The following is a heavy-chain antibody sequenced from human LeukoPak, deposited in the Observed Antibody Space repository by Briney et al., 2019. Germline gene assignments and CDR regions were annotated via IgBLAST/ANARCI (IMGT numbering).Heavy chain of an antibody. V-gene: IGHV4-34*01. J-gene: IGHJ4*02. CDR1: GGSFSGYY. D-gene: IGHD3-16*01. CDR3: ARGRGFDY. CDR2: IYHSGST. Sequence: SETLSLTCAVYGGSFSGYYWSWIRQPPGKGLEWIGSIYHSGSTYYNPSLKSRVTIPVDTSKNQFSLKLSSVTAADTAVYYCARGRGFDYWGQGTLVTVSS.